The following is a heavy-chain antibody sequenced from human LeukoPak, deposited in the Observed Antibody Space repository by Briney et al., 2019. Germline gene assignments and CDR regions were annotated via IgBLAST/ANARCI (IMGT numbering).Heavy chain of an antibody. Sequence: PSETLSLTCTVSGGSISSYYWSWIRQPPGKGLEWIGYIYYSGSTNYNPSLKSRVTISVDTSKNQFSLKLSSVTAADTAVYYCARAIVGRLGWFDPWGQGTLVTVSS. J-gene: IGHJ5*02. V-gene: IGHV4-59*01. CDR2: IYYSGST. D-gene: IGHD2-15*01. CDR1: GGSISSYY. CDR3: ARAIVGRLGWFDP.